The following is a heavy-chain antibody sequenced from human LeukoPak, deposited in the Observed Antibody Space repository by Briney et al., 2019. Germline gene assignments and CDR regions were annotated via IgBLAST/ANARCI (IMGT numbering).Heavy chain of an antibody. J-gene: IGHJ4*02. CDR1: GYTFTGYY. D-gene: IGHD2-15*01. V-gene: IGHV1-2*06. CDR3: ARDIGYCSGGSCYPSFYYFDY. Sequence: ASVKVSCKASGYTFTGYYMHWVRQAPGQGLEWMGRINPNSGGTNYAQKFQGRVTMTRDTSISTAYMELSRLRSDDTAVYYCARDIGYCSGGSCYPSFYYFDYWGQGTLVTVSS. CDR2: INPNSGGT.